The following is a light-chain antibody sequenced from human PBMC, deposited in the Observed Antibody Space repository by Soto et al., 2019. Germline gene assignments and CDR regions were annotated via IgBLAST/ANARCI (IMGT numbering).Light chain of an antibody. CDR2: GAS. V-gene: IGKV1-39*01. Sequence: DIQMTQSPSSLSASVGDRVTINCRTRQSISSYLNWYQQKPGKAPKVLIYGASSLQSAVPSRFSGSGSGTDFTLTISSVQPEDFANSYGQQSYSSHSTVGQGTKLEIK. J-gene: IGKJ2*01. CDR3: QQSYSSHST. CDR1: QSISSY.